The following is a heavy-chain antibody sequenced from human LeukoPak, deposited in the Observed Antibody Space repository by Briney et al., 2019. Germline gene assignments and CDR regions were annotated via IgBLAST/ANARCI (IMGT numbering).Heavy chain of an antibody. CDR1: GFTFSSYW. Sequence: GGSLRLSCAASGFTFSSYWMHWVRHAPGKGLVWVSRINSDGSSTSYADSVKGRFTISGDNAKNTLYLQMNSLRAEDTAVYYCATGQGHGMDVWGQGTTVTVSS. V-gene: IGHV3-74*01. J-gene: IGHJ6*02. D-gene: IGHD1-14*01. CDR3: ATGQGHGMDV. CDR2: INSDGSST.